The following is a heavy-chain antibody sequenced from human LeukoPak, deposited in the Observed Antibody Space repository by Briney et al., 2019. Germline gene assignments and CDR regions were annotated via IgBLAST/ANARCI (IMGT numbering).Heavy chain of an antibody. CDR1: GFTFSSYG. CDR2: IWYDGSNK. CDR3: ARGDIVVVPAALDY. J-gene: IGHJ4*02. Sequence: GGSLRLPCAASGFTFSSYGMHWVRQAPGKGLEWVAVIWYDGSNKYYADSVKGRFTISRDNSKNTLYLQMNSLRAEDTAVYYCARGDIVVVPAALDYWGQGTLVTVSS. D-gene: IGHD2-2*01. V-gene: IGHV3-33*01.